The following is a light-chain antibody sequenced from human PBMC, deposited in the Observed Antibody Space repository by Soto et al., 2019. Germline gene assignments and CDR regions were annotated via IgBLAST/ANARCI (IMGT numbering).Light chain of an antibody. CDR2: GSS. CDR1: QSVNSN. V-gene: IGKV3-15*01. J-gene: IGKJ3*01. Sequence: EIVMTQSPATLSVSPGERATLTCRASQSVNSNLAWYQQKPCQTPRRLSFGSSTRATGIPARFSGSGSGTDFTLTISSLQSEDFAVYYCQQYNSWPLGTFGPGTKVDIK. CDR3: QQYNSWPLGT.